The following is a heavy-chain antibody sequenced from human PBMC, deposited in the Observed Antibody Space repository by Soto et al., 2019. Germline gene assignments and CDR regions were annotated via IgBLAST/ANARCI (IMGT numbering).Heavy chain of an antibody. CDR2: ISTYNGNT. CDR1: GYSFTTSG. D-gene: IGHD4-17*01. V-gene: IGHV1-18*01. Sequence: QAQLVQSGAEVKEPGASVKVSCKASGYSFTTSGITWVRQAPGQGLEWMGWISTYNGNTNYAQKPQDRVPLTTDAPTSTAYMELRSLRSDDTAVYYCARRLCGDYDYWGQGTLVTVSS. J-gene: IGHJ4*02. CDR3: ARRLCGDYDY.